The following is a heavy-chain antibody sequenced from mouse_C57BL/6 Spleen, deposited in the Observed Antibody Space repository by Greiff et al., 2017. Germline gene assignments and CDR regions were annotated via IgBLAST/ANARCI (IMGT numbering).Heavy chain of an antibody. CDR3: TSPPFAY. CDR1: GYTFTDYE. CDR2: IDPETGGT. J-gene: IGHJ3*01. V-gene: IGHV1-15*01. Sequence: VQLQQSGAELVRPGASVTLSCKASGYTFTDYEMHWVKQTPVHGLEWIGAIDPETGGTAYNQKFKGKAILTADKSSSTAYMELRSLTSADSAVYVCTSPPFAYWGQGTLVTVSA.